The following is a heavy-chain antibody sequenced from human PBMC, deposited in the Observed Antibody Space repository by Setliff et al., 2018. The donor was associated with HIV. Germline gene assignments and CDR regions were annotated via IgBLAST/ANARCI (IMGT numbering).Heavy chain of an antibody. D-gene: IGHD6-13*01. J-gene: IGHJ4*02. CDR2: IRYDGSYK. V-gene: IGHV3-30*02. Sequence: PGGSLRLSCAASGFTFNTHAMHWVRQVPGKGLEWVAFIRYDGSYKYYADSVRGRFTISRGNSKNTLYLQMNSLRAEDTAVYYCAKNLYRSGWSPLDYWGQGTLVTVSS. CDR3: AKNLYRSGWSPLDY. CDR1: GFTFNTHA.